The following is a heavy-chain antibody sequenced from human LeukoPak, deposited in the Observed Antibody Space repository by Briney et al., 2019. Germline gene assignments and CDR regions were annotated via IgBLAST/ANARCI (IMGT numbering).Heavy chain of an antibody. CDR1: GFSLSNSGVG. D-gene: IGHD5-12*01. Sequence: SGPTLVNPTQTLTLTCTFSGFSLSNSGVGVGWIRQPPGKVLEWLALIYWDDDKRYSPSPKSRLTITKDTSKNQVVLTMTNVDPVDTATYFCVRYVEWLRLDYWGQGTLVTVSS. V-gene: IGHV2-5*02. CDR3: VRYVEWLRLDY. J-gene: IGHJ4*02. CDR2: IYWDDDK.